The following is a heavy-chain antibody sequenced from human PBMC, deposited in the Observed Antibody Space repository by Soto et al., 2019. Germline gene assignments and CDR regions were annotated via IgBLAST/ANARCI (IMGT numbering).Heavy chain of an antibody. V-gene: IGHV3-48*02. CDR2: ISSSSSTI. CDR3: ARPEYISSSYGMDV. CDR1: GFTFSSYS. Sequence: EVQLVESGGGLVQPGGSLRLSCAASGFTFSSYSMNWVRQAPGKGLEWVSYISSSSSTIYYADSVQGRFTISRDNAKNSLYLQMNSLRDEDTAVYYCARPEYISSSYGMDVWGQGTTVTVSS. J-gene: IGHJ6*02. D-gene: IGHD6-6*01.